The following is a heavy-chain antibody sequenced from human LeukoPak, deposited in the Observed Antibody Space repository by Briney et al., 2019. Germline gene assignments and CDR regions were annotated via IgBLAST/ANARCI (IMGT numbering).Heavy chain of an antibody. CDR3: AKDLKGVIAPSDY. V-gene: IGHV3-23*01. CDR1: GFTFSSHA. J-gene: IGHJ4*02. D-gene: IGHD3-16*02. Sequence: GGSLRLSCAASGFTFSSHAMSWVRQAPGKGLEWVSAISGSGGSTYYADSVKGRFTISRDNSKNTLYLQMNSLRAEDTAVYYCAKDLKGVIAPSDYWGQGTLVTVSS. CDR2: ISGSGGST.